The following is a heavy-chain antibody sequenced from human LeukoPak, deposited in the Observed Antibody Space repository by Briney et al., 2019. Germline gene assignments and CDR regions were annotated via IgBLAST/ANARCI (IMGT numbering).Heavy chain of an antibody. Sequence: PGGSLRLSCAASGFTFSDFAMHSVRQAPGKGLEWVAVIAYDASNKFYADSVRGRFTVSRDSSTNTLYLQMNSLRTEDTAFYFCARSISRYGDRPHDWGQGALVTVSS. CDR2: IAYDASNK. J-gene: IGHJ1*01. V-gene: IGHV3-30*04. CDR3: ARSISRYGDRPHD. D-gene: IGHD4-17*01. CDR1: GFTFSDFA.